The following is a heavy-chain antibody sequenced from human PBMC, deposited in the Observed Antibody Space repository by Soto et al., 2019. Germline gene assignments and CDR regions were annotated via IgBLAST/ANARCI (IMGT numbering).Heavy chain of an antibody. CDR3: AKDLVPYYYDSSGSYAFDI. CDR2: ISWNGGSI. CDR1: GFTFDDYA. Sequence: PGGSLRLSCAASGFTFDDYAMHWVRQAPGKGLEWVSGISWNGGSIGYADSVKGRFTISRDNAKNFLYLQMNGLRAEDTALYYCAKDLVPYYYDSSGSYAFDIWGQGTMVTVSS. V-gene: IGHV3-9*01. J-gene: IGHJ3*02. D-gene: IGHD3-22*01.